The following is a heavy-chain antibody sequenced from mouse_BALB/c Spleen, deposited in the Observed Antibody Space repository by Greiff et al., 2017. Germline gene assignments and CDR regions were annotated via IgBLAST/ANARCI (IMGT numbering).Heavy chain of an antibody. Sequence: QVQLQQPGAELVKPGASVKLSCKASGYTFTSYWMHWVKQRPGQGLEWIGAIKPSNGRTNYNEKFKSKATLTVDKSSSTAYMQLSSLTSEDSAVYYCARRWVDYFDYWGQGTTLTVSS. D-gene: IGHD2-3*01. CDR3: ARRWVDYFDY. CDR1: GYTFTSYW. V-gene: IGHV1S81*02. CDR2: IKPSNGRT. J-gene: IGHJ2*01.